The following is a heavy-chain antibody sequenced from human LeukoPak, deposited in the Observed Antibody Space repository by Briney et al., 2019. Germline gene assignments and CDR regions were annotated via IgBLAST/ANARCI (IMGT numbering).Heavy chain of an antibody. Sequence: SETLSLTCTVSGGSFSSYYWNWIRQPPGKGLEWIGYIYYGGSTNYNPSLKSRVTISVDTSKNQFSLKLSSVTAADTAVYYCASRSDSSGYYYAGVVDYWGQGTLVTVSS. V-gene: IGHV4-59*08. CDR3: ASRSDSSGYYYAGVVDY. J-gene: IGHJ4*02. CDR2: IYYGGST. D-gene: IGHD3-22*01. CDR1: GGSFSSYY.